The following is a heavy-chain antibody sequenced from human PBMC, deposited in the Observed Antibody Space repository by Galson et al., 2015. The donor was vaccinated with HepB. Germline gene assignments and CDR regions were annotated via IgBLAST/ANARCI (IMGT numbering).Heavy chain of an antibody. CDR1: GFTFSSYG. CDR3: VKPRSPYCNGDSCHTDFYS. V-gene: IGHV3-30*18. J-gene: IGHJ4*02. Sequence: SLRLSCAASGFTFSSYGMHWVRRAPGKGLEWVAAISYYGSEKLYADSVKGRLTISRDNSKNTLYLQMNSLRAEDTAVYYCVKPRSPYCNGDSCHTDFYSWGQGTLVTVST. D-gene: IGHD2-15*01. CDR2: ISYYGSEK.